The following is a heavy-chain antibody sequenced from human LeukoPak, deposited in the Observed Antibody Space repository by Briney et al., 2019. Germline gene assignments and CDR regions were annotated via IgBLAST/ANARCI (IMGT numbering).Heavy chain of an antibody. V-gene: IGHV1-2*02. Sequence: ASVKVSCKASGYTFTGYFMHWVRQAPGQGLEWMGWINPNSGGTNYAQKFQGRVTMTRDTSISTAYMELSSLRSDDTAVYYCARDRRRVGYYGSGGYYYGMDVWGQGTTVTVSS. CDR1: GYTFTGYF. CDR3: ARDRRRVGYYGSGGYYYGMDV. CDR2: INPNSGGT. D-gene: IGHD3-10*01. J-gene: IGHJ6*02.